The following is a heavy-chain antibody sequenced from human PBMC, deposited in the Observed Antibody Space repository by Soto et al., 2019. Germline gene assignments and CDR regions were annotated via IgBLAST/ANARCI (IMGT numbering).Heavy chain of an antibody. J-gene: IGHJ4*02. CDR1: GFTFSAVY. CDR2: ISSSGTSA. V-gene: IGHV3-11*05. D-gene: IGHD6-19*01. Sequence: QVQLEESGGGLVKPGGSLRLSCAASGFTFSAVYMSWIRQAPNKGLEYISYISSSGTSANYADSVKGRFTISRDNAKNSLYLQMNSLRAEDTAVYYCARDRGAVTGQYFDYWGQGALLTVSS. CDR3: ARDRGAVTGQYFDY.